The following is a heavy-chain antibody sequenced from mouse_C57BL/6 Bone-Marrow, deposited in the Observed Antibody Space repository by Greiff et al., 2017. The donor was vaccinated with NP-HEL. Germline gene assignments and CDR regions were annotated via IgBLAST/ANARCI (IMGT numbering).Heavy chain of an antibody. D-gene: IGHD2-12*01. CDR2: ISSGSSTI. J-gene: IGHJ4*01. V-gene: IGHV5-17*01. CDR1: GFTFSDYG. Sequence: EVHLVESRGGLVKPGGSLKLSCAASGFTFSDYGMHWVRQAPEKGLEWVAYISSGSSTIYYADTVKGRFTISRDNAKNTLFLQMTSLRSEDTAMYYCARRYRGLYYYAMDYWGQGTSVTVSS. CDR3: ARRYRGLYYYAMDY.